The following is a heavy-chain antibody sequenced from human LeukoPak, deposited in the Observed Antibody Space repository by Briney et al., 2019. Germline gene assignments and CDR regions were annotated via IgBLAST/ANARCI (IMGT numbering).Heavy chain of an antibody. CDR2: IKSKTDGGTT. CDR3: TTGITVVVITVVDY. V-gene: IGHV3-15*01. Sequence: GGSLRLSCAASGFTFSSYSMNWVRQAPGKGLEWVGRIKSKTDGGTTDYAVPVKGRFTISRDDSKNTLYLQMNSLKTEDTAVYYCTTGITVVVITVVDYWGQGTLVTVSS. D-gene: IGHD3-22*01. J-gene: IGHJ4*02. CDR1: GFTFSSYS.